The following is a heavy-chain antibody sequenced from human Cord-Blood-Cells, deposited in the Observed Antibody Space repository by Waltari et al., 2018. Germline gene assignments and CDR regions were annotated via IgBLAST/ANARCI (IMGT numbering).Heavy chain of an antibody. Sequence: EVQLVESGGGLVKPGVSLRLSCAASGFTFSSYSMNWVRQAPGKGLEWVSSISSSSSYIYYADSVKGRFTISRDNAKNSLYLQMNSLRAEDTAVYYCARVGGGYGYFDLWGRGTLVTVSS. CDR3: ARVGGGYGYFDL. V-gene: IGHV3-21*01. CDR1: GFTFSSYS. J-gene: IGHJ2*01. CDR2: ISSSSSYI. D-gene: IGHD3-22*01.